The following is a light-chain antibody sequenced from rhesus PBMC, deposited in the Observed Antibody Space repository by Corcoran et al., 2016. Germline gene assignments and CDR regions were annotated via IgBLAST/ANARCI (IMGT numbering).Light chain of an antibody. J-gene: IGKJ4*01. CDR3: QQHNSYPPT. CDR2: KAS. Sequence: DIQMTQSPSSLSASVGDTVNITCRSSQVINTYLTWYQQKPGRAPILLIYKASTLQSGVPSRFTCRGSGTDFTLTISSLQPEDFATYYCQQHNSYPPTFGGGTKVEI. V-gene: IGKV1-25*01. CDR1: QVINTY.